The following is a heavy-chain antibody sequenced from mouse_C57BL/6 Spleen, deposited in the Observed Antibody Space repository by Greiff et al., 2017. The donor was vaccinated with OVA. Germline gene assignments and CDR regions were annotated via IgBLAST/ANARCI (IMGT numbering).Heavy chain of an antibody. CDR1: GYSFTDYN. Sequence: EVHLVESGPELVKPGASVKISCKASGYSFTDYNMNWVKQSNGKSLEWIGVINPNYGTTSYNQKFKGKATLTVDQSSSTAYMQLNSLTSEDSAVYYCARSGEDYDGELWFADWSQGTLVTVSA. J-gene: IGHJ3*01. CDR3: ARSGEDYDGELWFAD. D-gene: IGHD2-4*01. CDR2: INPNYGTT. V-gene: IGHV1-39*01.